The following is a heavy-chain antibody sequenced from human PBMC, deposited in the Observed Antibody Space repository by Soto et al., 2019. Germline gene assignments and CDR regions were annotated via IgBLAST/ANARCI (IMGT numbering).Heavy chain of an antibody. D-gene: IGHD4-17*01. V-gene: IGHV3-21*06. Sequence: EVQLVESGGGLVEPGGSLRLSCAASGFTFNTYGMNWVRQAPGKGLEWVSSINSGGHYIFYADSVKGLFTISRYNTENSLLLKMNGLGAEDTAVYYCTIGSTVTWGVDFWGQGTLITVSS. CDR3: TIGSTVTWGVDF. CDR1: GFTFNTYG. J-gene: IGHJ4*02. CDR2: INSGGHYI.